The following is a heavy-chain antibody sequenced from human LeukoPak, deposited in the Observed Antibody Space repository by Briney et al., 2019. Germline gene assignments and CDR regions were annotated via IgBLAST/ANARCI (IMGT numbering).Heavy chain of an antibody. CDR2: ISGSGDNT. Sequence: GGSLRLSCAASGFTFSSYTLSWVRQAPGKGLEWVSTISGSGDNTYYADSVKGRFTISRDNAKTSLYLQMNSLRAEDTALYYCAKDLGPGSMATSPGFDYWGQGTLVTVSS. V-gene: IGHV3-23*01. CDR1: GFTFSSYT. J-gene: IGHJ4*02. CDR3: AKDLGPGSMATSPGFDY. D-gene: IGHD5-24*01.